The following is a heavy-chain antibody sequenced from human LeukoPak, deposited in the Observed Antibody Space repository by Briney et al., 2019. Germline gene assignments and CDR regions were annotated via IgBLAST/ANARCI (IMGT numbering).Heavy chain of an antibody. J-gene: IGHJ4*02. V-gene: IGHV3-23*01. D-gene: IGHD3-10*01. Sequence: PGGSLRLSCAASGFTFSSYAMSCVRQTPGKGLEWVSAISGSGGSTYYADSVKGRFTISRDNSKNTLYLQMNSLRAEDTAVYYCAKTVRGVSLFDYWGQGTLVTVSS. CDR3: AKTVRGVSLFDY. CDR1: GFTFSSYA. CDR2: ISGSGGST.